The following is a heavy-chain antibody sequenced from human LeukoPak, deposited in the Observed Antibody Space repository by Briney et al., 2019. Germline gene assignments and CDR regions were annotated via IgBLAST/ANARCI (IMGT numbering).Heavy chain of an antibody. J-gene: IGHJ6*03. CDR3: ARAHQWELRIGYYYMDV. V-gene: IGHV1-69*05. D-gene: IGHD1-26*01. Sequence: SVKVSCKASGGTFSSYAISWVRQAPGQGLEWMGGIIPISGTANYAQKFQGRVTIITDESTSTAYLELSSLMSEDTAVYYCARAHQWELRIGYYYMDVWGRGTTVTVSS. CDR1: GGTFSSYA. CDR2: IIPISGTA.